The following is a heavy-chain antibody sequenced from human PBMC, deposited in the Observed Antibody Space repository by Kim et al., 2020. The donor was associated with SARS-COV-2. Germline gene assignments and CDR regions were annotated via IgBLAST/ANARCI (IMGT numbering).Heavy chain of an antibody. CDR3: TSDLGDYGGGDCYSRV. CDR2: IKCKVNSGTT. D-gene: IGHD2-21*02. J-gene: IGHJ6*02. Sequence: GGSLRLSCAASGFTFSNSGMNWVRQAPGKGLEWVGGIKCKVNSGTTGYAAPVRCRITISRDDSKNTLYLQMSSLKNEDTAVYYCTSDLGDYGGGDCYSRVWGLGRPGTVSS. CDR1: GFTFSNSG. V-gene: IGHV3-15*01.